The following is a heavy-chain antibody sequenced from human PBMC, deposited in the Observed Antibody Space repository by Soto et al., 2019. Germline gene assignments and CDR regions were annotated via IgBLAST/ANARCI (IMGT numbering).Heavy chain of an antibody. D-gene: IGHD5-18*01. CDR1: GFTFSSYA. V-gene: IGHV3-23*01. Sequence: PGGSLRLSCAASGFTFSSYAMSWVRQAPGKGLEWVSAISGSGGSTYYADSVKGRFTISRDNSKNTLYLQMNSLRAEDTAVYYCAKEGSIQLWSEYYFDYWGQGTLVTVSS. J-gene: IGHJ4*02. CDR2: ISGSGGST. CDR3: AKEGSIQLWSEYYFDY.